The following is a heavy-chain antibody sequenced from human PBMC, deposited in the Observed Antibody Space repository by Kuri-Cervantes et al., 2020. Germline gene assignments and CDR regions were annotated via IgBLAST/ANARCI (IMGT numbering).Heavy chain of an antibody. CDR3: ARDLHIAAAGGDY. V-gene: IGHV1-69*13. D-gene: IGHD6-13*01. CDR2: IIPILGTA. CDR1: GYTFTGYY. J-gene: IGHJ4*02. Sequence: SVKVSCKASGYTFTGYYMHWVRQAPGQGLEWMGGIIPILGTANYAQKFQGRVTITADESTSTAYMELSSLRSEDTAVYYCARDLHIAAAGGDYWGQGTLVTVSS.